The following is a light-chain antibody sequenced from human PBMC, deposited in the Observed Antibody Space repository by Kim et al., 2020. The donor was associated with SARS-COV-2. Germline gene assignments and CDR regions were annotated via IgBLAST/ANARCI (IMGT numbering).Light chain of an antibody. CDR1: SSNLGAGHD. CDR3: QSFDISLSGYV. CDR2: GNS. V-gene: IGLV1-40*01. Sequence: QRVTIPCAGTSSNLGAGHDVHWYQQVPGTAHKLLIYGNSHRPSGVPDRFSRSESGTSASLAISGLQAEDEADYYCQSFDISLSGYVFGTGTKVTVL. J-gene: IGLJ1*01.